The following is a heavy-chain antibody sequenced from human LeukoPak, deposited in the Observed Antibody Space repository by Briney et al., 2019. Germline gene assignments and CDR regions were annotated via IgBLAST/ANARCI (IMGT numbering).Heavy chain of an antibody. CDR3: ARHPYSSSTGSWFDP. CDR1: GFTFSSYS. V-gene: IGHV3-21*01. Sequence: GGSLRLSCAASGFTFSSYSMNWVRQAPGKGLEWVSSISSSSSYIYYADSVKGRFTISRDNAKNSLYLQMNSLRAEDTAVYYCARHPYSSSTGSWFDPWGQGTLVTVSS. CDR2: ISSSSSYI. D-gene: IGHD6-6*01. J-gene: IGHJ5*02.